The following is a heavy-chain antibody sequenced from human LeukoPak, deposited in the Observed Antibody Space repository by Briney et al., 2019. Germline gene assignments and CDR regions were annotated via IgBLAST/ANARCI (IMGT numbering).Heavy chain of an antibody. CDR2: IYGDGST. CDR3: ARVIVATNTFDAFDI. D-gene: IGHD5-12*01. CDR1: GLIVSSNY. J-gene: IGHJ3*02. V-gene: IGHV3-53*01. Sequence: PGGSLRLSCAASGLIVSSNYMSWVRQAPGKGLEWVSIIYGDGSTYYADFMKGRFTISRDNSKNTLYLQMNSLRVEDTAVYYCARVIVATNTFDAFDIWGQGTMVTVSS.